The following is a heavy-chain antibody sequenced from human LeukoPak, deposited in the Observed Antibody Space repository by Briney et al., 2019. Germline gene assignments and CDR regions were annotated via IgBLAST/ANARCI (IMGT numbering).Heavy chain of an antibody. V-gene: IGHV3-66*01. D-gene: IGHD5-18*01. CDR1: GLTVSDNY. CDR3: AKGGGYSYGYYY. Sequence: GGSLRLSCAASGLTVSDNYMGWVRQAPGKGLEWVSFIYSGGGTSYADSVKGRFTISRDNSKNTVYPQMNSLRAEDTAVYYCAKGGGYSYGYYYWGQGTLVTVS. J-gene: IGHJ4*02. CDR2: IYSGGGT.